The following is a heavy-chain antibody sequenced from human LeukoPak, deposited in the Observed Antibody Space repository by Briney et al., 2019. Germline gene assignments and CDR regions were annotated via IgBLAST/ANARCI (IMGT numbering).Heavy chain of an antibody. V-gene: IGHV4-39*01. J-gene: IGHJ1*01. D-gene: IGHD6-19*01. CDR1: GGSISSSRYH. CDR2: IYCSGST. Sequence: SETLSLTCTVSGGSISSSRYHWGWLRQPPGKGMEWIGSIYCSGSTYYNPSRKSRVTISVDTSKNQFSLKVSSVTAAEEAGYYCARPIIGISVSVGYFHHWGQGTLVTVSS. CDR3: ARPIIGISVSVGYFHH.